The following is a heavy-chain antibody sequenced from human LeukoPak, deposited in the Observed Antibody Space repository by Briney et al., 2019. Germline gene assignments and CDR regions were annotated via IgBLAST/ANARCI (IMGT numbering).Heavy chain of an antibody. D-gene: IGHD2-2*01. Sequence: LGGSLRLSCAASGFTFSSYGMHWVRQAPGKGLEWVAVIWYDGSNKYYADSVKGRFTISRDNSKNTLYLQMNSLRAEDTAVYYCAREGSVRQLCLDYWGQGTLVTVSS. V-gene: IGHV3-33*01. CDR2: IWYDGSNK. J-gene: IGHJ4*02. CDR3: AREGSVRQLCLDY. CDR1: GFTFSSYG.